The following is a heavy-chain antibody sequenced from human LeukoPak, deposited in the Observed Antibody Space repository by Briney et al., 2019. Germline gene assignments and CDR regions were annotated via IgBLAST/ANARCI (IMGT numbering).Heavy chain of an antibody. J-gene: IGHJ5*02. CDR2: FDPEDGET. D-gene: IGHD3-9*01. Sequence: GASVKVSCKVSGYTLTELSMHWVRQAPGKGLEWMGGFDPEDGETIYAQKFQGRVTMTEDTSTDTAYMELGSLRSEDTAVYYCAYVRSFDWLSGLGWFDPWGQGTLVTVSS. CDR3: AYVRSFDWLSGLGWFDP. CDR1: GYTLTELS. V-gene: IGHV1-24*01.